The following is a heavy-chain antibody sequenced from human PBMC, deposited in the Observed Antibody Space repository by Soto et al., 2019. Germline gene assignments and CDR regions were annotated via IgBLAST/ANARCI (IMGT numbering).Heavy chain of an antibody. CDR2: IDTSGDAM. V-gene: IGHV3-48*03. Sequence: PGGSLRLSCAVSGFTLSNYEWNWVRQAPGKGLEWISYIDTSGDAMFYADSVKGRFAVSRDNTMNSLYLQMNSLRAEDTAAYYCARESIGCGGDCLDYWGQGTLVTVSS. D-gene: IGHD2-21*01. CDR1: GFTLSNYE. CDR3: ARESIGCGGDCLDY. J-gene: IGHJ4*02.